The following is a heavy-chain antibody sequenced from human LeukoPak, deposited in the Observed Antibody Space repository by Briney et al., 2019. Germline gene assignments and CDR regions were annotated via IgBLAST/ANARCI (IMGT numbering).Heavy chain of an antibody. CDR3: ARQATHADYFDC. D-gene: IGHD1-1*01. V-gene: IGHV4-30-2*01. CDR2: IYHSGSS. CDR1: GGSISSAGYY. Sequence: SQTLSLTCTVSGGSISSAGYYWSWIRQPPGKGLEWIGYIYHSGSSYYNPSLKSRVTISVDTSKNQFSLKLSSVTAADTAVYYCARQATHADYFDCWGQGTLVTVSS. J-gene: IGHJ4*02.